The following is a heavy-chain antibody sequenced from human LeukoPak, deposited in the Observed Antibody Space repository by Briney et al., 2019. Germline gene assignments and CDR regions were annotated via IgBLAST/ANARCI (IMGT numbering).Heavy chain of an antibody. Sequence: PGGSLRLSCAASGFTFSSYAMSWVRQAPGKGLEWVSAISDSGGSTYYADSVKGRFTISRDNSKNTLYLQMNSLRAEDTAVYYCAIRSSSWFEYFQHWGQGTLVTVSS. V-gene: IGHV3-23*01. CDR3: AIRSSSWFEYFQH. J-gene: IGHJ1*01. D-gene: IGHD6-13*01. CDR1: GFTFSSYA. CDR2: ISDSGGST.